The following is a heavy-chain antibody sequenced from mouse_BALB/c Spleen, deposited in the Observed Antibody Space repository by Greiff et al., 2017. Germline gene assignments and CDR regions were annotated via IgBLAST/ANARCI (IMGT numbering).Heavy chain of an antibody. V-gene: IGHV5-6-5*01. D-gene: IGHD2-4*01. CDR2: ISSGGST. Sequence: EVKLMESGGGLVKPGGSLKLSCAASGFTFSSYAMSWVRQTPEKRLEWVASISSGGSTYYPDSVKGRFTISRDNARNILYLQMSSLRSEDTAMYYCARPTMITTFAYWGQGTLVTVSA. J-gene: IGHJ3*01. CDR3: ARPTMITTFAY. CDR1: GFTFSSYA.